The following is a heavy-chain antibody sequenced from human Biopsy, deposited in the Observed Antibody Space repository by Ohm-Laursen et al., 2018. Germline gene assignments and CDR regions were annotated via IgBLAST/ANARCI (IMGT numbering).Heavy chain of an antibody. CDR3: ARIVTNGGTDH. J-gene: IGHJ4*02. D-gene: IGHD2-8*01. V-gene: IGHV4-38-2*01. CDR1: GYSISSGFF. CDR2: VYRRGNT. Sequence: SETLSLTCAVSGYSISSGFFWGWYRRPRGGGLGGVATVYRRGNTYYNPSLKSRVTISVDTSKNQFFLKMSSVSAADTAIYYCARIVTNGGTDHWGQGMLVTVSS.